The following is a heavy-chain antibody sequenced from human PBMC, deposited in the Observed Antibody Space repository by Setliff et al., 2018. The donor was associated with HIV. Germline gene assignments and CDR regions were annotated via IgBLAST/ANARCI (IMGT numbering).Heavy chain of an antibody. Sequence: ASETLSLTCTVPGGSINDQYFSWIRQSPGKGLEWIGSIDYSRSTKYNPSLNSRGTISIDTSKNELSLKLTSVTAAGTAVYYCAIHNVITYGGLLFDYYYYVLDVWGHGTTVTVSS. V-gene: IGHV4-59*11. CDR1: GGSINDQY. CDR3: AIHNVITYGGLLFDYYYYVLDV. J-gene: IGHJ6*02. CDR2: IDYSRST. D-gene: IGHD2-21*01.